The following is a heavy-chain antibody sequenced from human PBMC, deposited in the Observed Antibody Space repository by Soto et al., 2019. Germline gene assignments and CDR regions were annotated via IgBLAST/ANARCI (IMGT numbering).Heavy chain of an antibody. CDR3: ARGDSQVSSVFDY. D-gene: IGHD3-16*01. J-gene: IGHJ4*02. CDR1: GGPFPTGGYY. CDR2: IYYNGDT. V-gene: IGHV4-31*03. Sequence: TLSLTCTVSGGPFPTGGYYWSWIRQEPGKGLEWIGYIYYNGDTSYNPSLRSRVTISADTSKTQFSLRLSSVTSADTAVYCCARGDSQVSSVFDYWGQGMLVTVSS.